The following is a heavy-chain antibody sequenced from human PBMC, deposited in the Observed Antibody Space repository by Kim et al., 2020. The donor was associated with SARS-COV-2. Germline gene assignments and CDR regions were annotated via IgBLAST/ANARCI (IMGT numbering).Heavy chain of an antibody. CDR1: GGSISSYY. J-gene: IGHJ3*02. CDR3: SSSGYGAGGDAFDI. CDR2: IYYSGST. Sequence: SETLSLICTVSGGSISSYYWSWIRQPPGKGLEWIGYIYYSGSTNYNPSLKSRVTISVDTSKNQFSLKLSSVTAADTAVYYCSSSGYGAGGDAFDIWGQGTMVTVSS. D-gene: IGHD4-17*01. V-gene: IGHV4-59*13.